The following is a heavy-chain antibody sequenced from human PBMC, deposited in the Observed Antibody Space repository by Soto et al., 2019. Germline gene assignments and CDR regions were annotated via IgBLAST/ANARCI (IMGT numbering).Heavy chain of an antibody. CDR3: ARLGGYVSVGYYYLWDY. CDR1: DGSINSDSSY. Sequence: AXETLSLTCRVSDGSINSDSSYWGWIRQPPGKGLEWIGVINHSGSTYHNLSLKGRVTMSVDASRNQFSLKLTSMTAADTAVYYCARLGGYVSVGYYYLWDYWGQGNLVTVSS. J-gene: IGHJ4*02. D-gene: IGHD3-22*01. CDR2: INHSGST. V-gene: IGHV4-39*01.